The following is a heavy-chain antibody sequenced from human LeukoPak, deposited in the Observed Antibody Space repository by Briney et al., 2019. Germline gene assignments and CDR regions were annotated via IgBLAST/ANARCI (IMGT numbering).Heavy chain of an antibody. D-gene: IGHD3-22*01. Sequence: SETLSLTCTVSGGSISSYYWSWIRQPPGKGLEWIGYIYYSGSTNYNPSLKSRVTISVDTSKSQFSLKLSSVTAADTAVYYCVRVGRYYYDSSGYYRKGWFDPWGQGTLVTVSS. J-gene: IGHJ5*02. CDR2: IYYSGST. V-gene: IGHV4-59*01. CDR3: VRVGRYYYDSSGYYRKGWFDP. CDR1: GGSISSYY.